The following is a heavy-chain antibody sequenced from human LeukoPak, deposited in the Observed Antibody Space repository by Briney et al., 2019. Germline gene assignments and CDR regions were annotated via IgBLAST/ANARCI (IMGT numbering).Heavy chain of an antibody. J-gene: IGHJ4*02. V-gene: IGHV3-23*01. Sequence: HPGGSLRLSCAASGFTFSSYAMSWVRQAPGKGLEWVSAISGSGGSTYYADSVKGRFTISRDNAKNTLYLQMNNLRPEDTAVYYCARDPISGSGSCDYWGQGALVTVSS. CDR3: ARDPISGSGSCDY. D-gene: IGHD3-10*01. CDR1: GFTFSSYA. CDR2: ISGSGGST.